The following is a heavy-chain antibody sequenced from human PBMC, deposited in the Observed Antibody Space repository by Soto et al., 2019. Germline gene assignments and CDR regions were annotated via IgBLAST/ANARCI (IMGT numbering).Heavy chain of an antibody. V-gene: IGHV1-69*06. Sequence: QVQLEQSGAEVKKPGSSVKISCKASGGTLSDHGVSWLRQAPGQGLEWVGGTIPVFDTAKYAPKFQGRVTIAADKSTNIAYMELGRLRSDDTAFYYCARGVYGSWNYSTGQSAFDIWGQGTLVIVSS. J-gene: IGHJ3*02. D-gene: IGHD3-10*01. CDR3: ARGVYGSWNYSTGQSAFDI. CDR1: GGTLSDHG. CDR2: TIPVFDTA.